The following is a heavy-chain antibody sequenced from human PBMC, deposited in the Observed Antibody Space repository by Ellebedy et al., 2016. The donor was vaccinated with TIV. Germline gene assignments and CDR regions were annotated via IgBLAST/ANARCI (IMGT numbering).Heavy chain of an antibody. Sequence: MPSETLSLTCAVYGGSFSGYYWRWIRQLPGKGLEWNGEIHHSESTNYNPSLKSRVTVSVDTSKNQFSLKLSSGTAADTAVYYCARCPGDKAMVTWKCDYWGQGTLVTASS. CDR2: IHHSEST. J-gene: IGHJ4*02. D-gene: IGHD5-18*01. CDR3: ARCPGDKAMVTWKCDY. CDR1: GGSFSGYY. V-gene: IGHV4-34*01.